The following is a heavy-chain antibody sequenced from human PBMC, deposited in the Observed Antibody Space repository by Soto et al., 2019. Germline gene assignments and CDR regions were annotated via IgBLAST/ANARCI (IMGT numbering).Heavy chain of an antibody. Sequence: GESLKISCKGSGYSFTSYWIGWVRQMPGKGLEWMGIIYPGDSDTRYSPSFQGQVTISADKSISTAYLQWSSLKASDTAMYYCARNSAYYDSSGYYLEYWGQGTVVNVS. CDR1: GYSFTSYW. CDR3: ARNSAYYDSSGYYLEY. V-gene: IGHV5-51*01. D-gene: IGHD3-22*01. CDR2: IYPGDSDT. J-gene: IGHJ4*02.